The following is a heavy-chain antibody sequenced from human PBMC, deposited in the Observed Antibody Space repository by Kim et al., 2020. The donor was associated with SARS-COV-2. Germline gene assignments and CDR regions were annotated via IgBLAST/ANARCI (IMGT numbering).Heavy chain of an antibody. CDR3: AKDRVEVITTIFDY. Sequence: GGSLRLSCAASGFTFGDYAMHWVRQAPGKGLEWVSGISWNSGSIGYADSVKGRFTISRDNAKNSLYLQMNSLRAEDTALYYCAKDRVEVITTIFDYWGQGTLVTVSS. V-gene: IGHV3-9*01. CDR2: ISWNSGSI. CDR1: GFTFGDYA. J-gene: IGHJ4*02. D-gene: IGHD3-22*01.